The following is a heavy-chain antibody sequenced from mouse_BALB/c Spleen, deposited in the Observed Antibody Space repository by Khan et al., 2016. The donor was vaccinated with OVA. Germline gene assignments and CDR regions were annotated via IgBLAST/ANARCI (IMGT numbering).Heavy chain of an antibody. V-gene: IGHV1-7*01. CDR1: GYTFTSYW. J-gene: IGHJ2*01. Sequence: QVQLQQSGAELAKPGASVKMSCKASGYTFTSYWMHGIKQRPGQGLEWIGYINPTSGYTDYNQKFKDKATLTADKSSSTAYMQLSSLTSDDSAVYYCARDRIDYWGQGTALTVSS. CDR3: ARDRIDY. CDR2: INPTSGYT.